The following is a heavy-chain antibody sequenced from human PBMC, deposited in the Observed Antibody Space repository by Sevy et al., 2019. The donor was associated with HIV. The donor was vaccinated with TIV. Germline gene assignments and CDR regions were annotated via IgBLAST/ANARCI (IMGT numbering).Heavy chain of an antibody. CDR1: GGTFSSYA. CDR3: ATDSEELYYGSGSYAPPLGFDY. J-gene: IGHJ4*02. Sequence: ASVKVSCKASGGTFSSYAISWVRQAPGQGLEWMGGIIPIFGTANYPQKFQGRVTITADKSTSTAYMELSSLRSEDTAVYYCATDSEELYYGSGSYAPPLGFDYWGQGTLVTVSS. CDR2: IIPIFGTA. V-gene: IGHV1-69*06. D-gene: IGHD3-10*01.